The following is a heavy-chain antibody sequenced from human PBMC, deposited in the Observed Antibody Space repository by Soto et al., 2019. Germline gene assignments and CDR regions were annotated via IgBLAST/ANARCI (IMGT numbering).Heavy chain of an antibody. J-gene: IGHJ4*02. Sequence: GESLKVSCKGSGYSFSNYWIAWVRQMPGKGLEWMGIIFPADSDTKYSPSFQGQVTISADKSISTAYLQWSSLKASDTAMYYCATSPPEVPMVYAPSYYFDYWGQGTLVTVSS. V-gene: IGHV5-51*01. CDR2: IFPADSDT. D-gene: IGHD2-8*01. CDR3: ATSPPEVPMVYAPSYYFDY. CDR1: GYSFSNYW.